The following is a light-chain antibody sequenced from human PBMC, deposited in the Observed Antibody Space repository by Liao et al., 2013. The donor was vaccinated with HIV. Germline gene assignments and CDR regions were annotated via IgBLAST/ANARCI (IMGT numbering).Light chain of an antibody. CDR2: QDT. V-gene: IGLV3-1*01. CDR1: KLGDRD. J-gene: IGLJ1*01. CDR3: QAWDSTIAYV. Sequence: ELTQPPSVSVSPGQTASITCSGDKLGDRDASWYQQKPGQSPVLVIYQDTKRPSGIPERFSGSNSGNTATLTISGTQAMDEADYYCQAWDSTIAYVFGTGTKVTVL.